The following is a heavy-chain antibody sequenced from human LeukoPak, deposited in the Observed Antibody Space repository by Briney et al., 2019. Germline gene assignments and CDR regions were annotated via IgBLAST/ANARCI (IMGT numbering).Heavy chain of an antibody. CDR2: IHYDGTNE. V-gene: IGHV3-30*02. Sequence: GGSLRLSCAASGFAFSNAWMNWVRQAPGKGLEWVAFIHYDGTNEYYADSVKGRFTISRDNFKNTLSLQMNGLRVEDTALYYCVNSGFDPWGQGTLVTVSS. CDR3: VNSGFDP. CDR1: GFAFSNAW. J-gene: IGHJ5*02. D-gene: IGHD3-10*01.